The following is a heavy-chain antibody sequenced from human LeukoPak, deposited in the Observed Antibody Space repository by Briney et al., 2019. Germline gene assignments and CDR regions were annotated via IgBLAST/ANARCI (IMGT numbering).Heavy chain of an antibody. J-gene: IGHJ4*02. V-gene: IGHV3-74*01. CDR2: INTDESGT. Sequence: GGSLRLSCAASGSTFSNYWMHWVRQAPGEGLVWVSRINTDESGTSYADSVKGRFTISRDNAKNTLYLQMNSLRPEDTAVYYCARDGSLPDYWGQGTLVTVSS. CDR3: ARDGSLPDY. CDR1: GSTFSNYW.